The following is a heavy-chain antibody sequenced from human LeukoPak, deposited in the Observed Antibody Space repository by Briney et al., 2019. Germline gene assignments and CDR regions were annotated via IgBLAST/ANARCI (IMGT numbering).Heavy chain of an antibody. J-gene: IGHJ3*01. CDR1: GFTFSSYG. CDR3: AKDHSVGTVPA. Sequence: GGSLRLSCAASGFTFSSYGMHWVRQAPGKGLEWVAVISYDGSNKYYADSVKGRFTISRDNSKNTLYLQMSSLRAEDTAVYYCAKDHSVGTVPAWGQGTMVTVSS. CDR2: ISYDGSNK. D-gene: IGHD4-17*01. V-gene: IGHV3-30*18.